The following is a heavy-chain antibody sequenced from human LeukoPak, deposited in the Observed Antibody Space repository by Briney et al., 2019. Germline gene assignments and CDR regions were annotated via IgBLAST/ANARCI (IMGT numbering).Heavy chain of an antibody. CDR1: GYIFTNYY. CDR2: INPSSGST. D-gene: IGHD6-6*01. J-gene: IGHJ4*02. V-gene: IGHV1-46*01. Sequence: GASVKVSCKASGYIFTNYYIHWVRQAPGQGLEWMGIINPSSGSTSYAQTFQGRVTMTRDMSTTTAYMEVSSLRSEDTAVYYCAREGQLVGMYYFDYWGQGTLVTVSS. CDR3: AREGQLVGMYYFDY.